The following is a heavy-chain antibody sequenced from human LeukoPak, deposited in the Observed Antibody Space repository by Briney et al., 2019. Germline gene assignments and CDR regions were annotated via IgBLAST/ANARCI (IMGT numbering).Heavy chain of an antibody. D-gene: IGHD5-24*01. V-gene: IGHV1-18*01. CDR2: ISTYNGIK. CDR1: AYTFTNYG. J-gene: IGHJ3*02. CDR3: ARGRRDGSVDAFDM. Sequence: GASVNVSCKASAYTFTNYGISWVRQAPGQGREWMGWISTYNGIKNYEQKLQGRVTMTTDTSTSTAYMELRSLRSDDTAVYYCARGRRDGSVDAFDMWGQGTVVTVSS.